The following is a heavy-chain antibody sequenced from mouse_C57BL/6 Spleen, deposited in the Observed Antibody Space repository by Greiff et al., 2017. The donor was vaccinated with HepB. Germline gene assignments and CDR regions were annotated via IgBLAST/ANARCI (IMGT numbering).Heavy chain of an antibody. CDR3: ASGTAQATLWFAY. CDR2: IYPGDGDT. J-gene: IGHJ3*01. Sequence: QVHVKQSGPELVKPGASVKISCKASGYAFSSSWMNWVKQRPGQGLEWIGRIYPGDGDTNYNGKFKGKATLTADKSSSTAYMQLSSLTSEDSAVYCCASGTAQATLWFAYWGQGTLVTVSA. CDR1: GYAFSSSW. V-gene: IGHV1-82*01. D-gene: IGHD3-2*02.